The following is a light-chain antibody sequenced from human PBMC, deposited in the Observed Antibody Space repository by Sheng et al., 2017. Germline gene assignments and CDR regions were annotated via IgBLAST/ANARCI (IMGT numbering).Light chain of an antibody. CDR1: SSDVGGYSH. CDR2: DVT. Sequence: QSALTQPASVSGSPGQSVTISCTGTSSDVGGYSHVSWYQQYPGKAPKLMIYDVTGRPSGVSYRFSGSKSGNTASLTISGLQAEDEADYYCCSYTYDETYVFGSGTKVTVL. CDR3: CSYTYDETYV. J-gene: IGLJ1*01. V-gene: IGLV2-14*03.